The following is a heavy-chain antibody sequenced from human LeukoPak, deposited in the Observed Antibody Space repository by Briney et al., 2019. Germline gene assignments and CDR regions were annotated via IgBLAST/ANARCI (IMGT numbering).Heavy chain of an antibody. J-gene: IGHJ5*02. Sequence: PSETLSLTCTVSGGSISSYYWSWIRQPPWKGLEWIGYIYYSGSTNYNPSLKSRVTISVDTSKNQSSLKLSSVSAADTAVYYCARDVSSTSPASGWFDPWGQGTLVTVSS. D-gene: IGHD2-2*01. CDR1: GGSISSYY. V-gene: IGHV4-59*01. CDR3: ARDVSSTSPASGWFDP. CDR2: IYYSGST.